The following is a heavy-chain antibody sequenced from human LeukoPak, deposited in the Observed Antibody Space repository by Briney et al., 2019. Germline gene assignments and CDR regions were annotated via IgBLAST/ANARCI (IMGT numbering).Heavy chain of an antibody. CDR2: INPNSGGT. CDR1: GYTFTGCY. J-gene: IGHJ6*03. CDR3: ARDMTTVVYYYYMDV. D-gene: IGHD4-23*01. V-gene: IGHV1-2*02. Sequence: ASVKVTCKASGYTFTGCYMHWVRQAPGQGLEWMGWINPNSGGTNYAQKFQGRVTMTRDTSISTAYMELSRLRSDDTAVYYCARDMTTVVYYYYMDVWGKGPTVTVSS.